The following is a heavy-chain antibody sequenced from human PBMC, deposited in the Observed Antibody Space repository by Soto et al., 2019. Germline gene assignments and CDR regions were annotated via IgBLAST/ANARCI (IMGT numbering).Heavy chain of an antibody. CDR2: TSSDSTTI. Sequence: GGSLRLSCAASGFAFSGYSMNWVRQAPGKGLEWISYTSSDSTTIYYADSVKGRFTISRDNAKNSLYLQMNSLRAEDTAVYYCARDMPISTSGNYPYYFGYWGQGALVTVSS. V-gene: IGHV3-48*01. CDR1: GFAFSGYS. CDR3: ARDMPISTSGNYPYYFGY. D-gene: IGHD3-10*01. J-gene: IGHJ4*02.